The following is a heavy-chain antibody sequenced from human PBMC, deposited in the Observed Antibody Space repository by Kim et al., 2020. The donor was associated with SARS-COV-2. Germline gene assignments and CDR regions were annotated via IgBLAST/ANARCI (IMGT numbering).Heavy chain of an antibody. J-gene: IGHJ6*02. CDR3: AKDGPRGCTSASCSSPDV. CDR2: ISGSGGNT. CDR1: GFTFSSYA. V-gene: IGHV3-23*01. D-gene: IGHD2-2*01. Sequence: GGSLRLSCAASGFTFSSYAMNWVRQAPGKGLEWVSIISGSGGNTYYADSVKGRFTISRDNSRNTLYLQINSLRAVDTAVYYCAKDGPRGCTSASCSSPDVWGQGTTVTVSS.